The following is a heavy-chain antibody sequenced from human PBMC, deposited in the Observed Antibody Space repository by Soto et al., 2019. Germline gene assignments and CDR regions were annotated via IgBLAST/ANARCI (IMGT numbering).Heavy chain of an antibody. CDR2: IYYSGRT. CDR1: GGSISSSTYY. CDR3: ARHSSGSSSTWSPV. V-gene: IGHV4-39*01. Sequence: QLQLQESGPGLVKPSETLSLTCTVSGGSISSSTYYWGWLRQPPGKGLGWIASIYYSGRTHYNPSLETRVNISVDTARTQFSLRLSSVTAADTVVYYCARHSSGSSSTWSPVWGQETMVTVSS. D-gene: IGHD6-13*01. J-gene: IGHJ3*01.